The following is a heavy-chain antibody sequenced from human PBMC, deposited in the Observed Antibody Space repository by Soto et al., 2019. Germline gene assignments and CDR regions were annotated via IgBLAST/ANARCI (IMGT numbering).Heavy chain of an antibody. J-gene: IGHJ6*02. D-gene: IGHD6-25*01. CDR2: IYYSGST. CDR1: CGSISSYY. Sequence: SDTLSLTCTVSCGSISSYYWSWIRQPPGKGLEWIGYIYYSGSTNYNPSLKSRVTISVDTSKNQFSLKLSSVTAADTAGYYCARDWGSGGWRDYYSGLEVWGQGTTVTASS. V-gene: IGHV4-59*01. CDR3: ARDWGSGGWRDYYSGLEV.